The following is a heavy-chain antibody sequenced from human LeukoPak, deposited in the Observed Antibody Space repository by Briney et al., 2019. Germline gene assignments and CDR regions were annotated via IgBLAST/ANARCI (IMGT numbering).Heavy chain of an antibody. CDR2: ISSSGTTI. D-gene: IGHD3-10*01. J-gene: IGHJ6*02. Sequence: QSGGPLRLSCAASGFPFSSYEMNWVRQAPGKGLEWVSYISSSGTTIYYADSVEGRFTISRDNAKNSLYLQLNSLRAEDTAVYYCARETLSTTYYASRKRMDYYYGVDVWGQGTTVIVSS. V-gene: IGHV3-48*03. CDR3: ARETLSTTYYASRKRMDYYYGVDV. CDR1: GFPFSSYE.